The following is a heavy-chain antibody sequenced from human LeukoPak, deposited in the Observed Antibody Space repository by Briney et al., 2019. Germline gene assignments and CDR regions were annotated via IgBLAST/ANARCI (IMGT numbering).Heavy chain of an antibody. CDR1: GGSFSGYY. J-gene: IGHJ4*02. V-gene: IGHV4-34*01. Sequence: SETLSLTCAVYGGSFSGYYWSWIRQPPGKGLEWLGEINHSGSTNYNASLKSRITISVDTSKNQFSLKLSSVTAADTAVYYCARGHYDGSGYRGVYFDYWGQGTLVTVSS. D-gene: IGHD3-22*01. CDR3: ARGHYDGSGYRGVYFDY. CDR2: INHSGST.